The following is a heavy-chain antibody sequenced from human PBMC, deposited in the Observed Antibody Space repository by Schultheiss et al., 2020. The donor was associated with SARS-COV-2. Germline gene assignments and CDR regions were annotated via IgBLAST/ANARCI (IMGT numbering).Heavy chain of an antibody. D-gene: IGHD1-26*01. V-gene: IGHV4-38-2*01. Sequence: LSLTCAVSGYSISSGYYWGWIRQPPGKGLEWIGSIYHSGSTNYNPSLQSRVTMSEDTSKNQFSLILSSVTAADTAVYYCARNIGSYYFDYWGQGTLVTVSS. J-gene: IGHJ4*02. CDR1: GYSISSGYY. CDR2: IYHSGST. CDR3: ARNIGSYYFDY.